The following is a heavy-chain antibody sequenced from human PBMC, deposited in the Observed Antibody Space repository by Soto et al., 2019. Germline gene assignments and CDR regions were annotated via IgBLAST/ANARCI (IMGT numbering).Heavy chain of an antibody. D-gene: IGHD6-19*01. CDR3: VRDNSMSVAGRMTWHFDP. CDR2: INPSGQGT. J-gene: IGHJ2*01. CDR1: GFTFSNYW. V-gene: IGHV1-46*01. Sequence: QAQLVQSGAEVKKTGASVKVSCKASGFTFSNYWMHWVRQAPGQGLECMGVINPSGQGTVYAQKFQGRVVITRDTSANTVSMDLSSLRSDDTAVYYCVRDNSMSVAGRMTWHFDPWGRGTLVTVS.